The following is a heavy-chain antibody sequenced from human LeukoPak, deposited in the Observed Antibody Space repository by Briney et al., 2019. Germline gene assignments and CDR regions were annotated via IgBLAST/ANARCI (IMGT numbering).Heavy chain of an antibody. V-gene: IGHV1-8*01. CDR2: MNPNSGNT. Sequence: APVKVSCKASGYTFTSYGINWVRQATGQGLEWMGWMNPNSGNTGYAQKFQGRVTMTRNTSISTAYMELSSLRSEDTAVYYCARMEVAVSAFDIWGQGTMVTVSS. CDR3: ARMEVAVSAFDI. J-gene: IGHJ3*02. D-gene: IGHD6-19*01. CDR1: GYTFTSYG.